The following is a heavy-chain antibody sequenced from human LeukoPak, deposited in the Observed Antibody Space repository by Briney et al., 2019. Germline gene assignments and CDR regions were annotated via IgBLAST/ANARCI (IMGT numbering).Heavy chain of an antibody. Sequence: SETLSLTCTVSGGSISSSSYYWGWIRQPPGKGLEWIGSIYYSGSTYYNPSLKSRVTISVDTSKNQFSLKLRSVTAADTAVYYCARRLTEYCTKGVCYWSDYCGRGTLVTVS. V-gene: IGHV4-39*01. CDR3: ARRLTEYCTKGVCYWSDY. J-gene: IGHJ4*02. D-gene: IGHD2-8*01. CDR1: GGSISSSSYY. CDR2: IYYSGST.